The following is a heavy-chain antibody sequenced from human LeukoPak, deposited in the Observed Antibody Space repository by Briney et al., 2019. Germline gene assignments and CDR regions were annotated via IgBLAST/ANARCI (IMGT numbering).Heavy chain of an antibody. D-gene: IGHD1-26*01. J-gene: IGHJ4*02. CDR3: ASALRNLYSGSRGFDY. V-gene: IGHV4-30-2*01. CDR2: IYHSGST. CDR1: GGSISSGGYY. Sequence: SETLSLTCTVSGGSISSGGYYWSWIRQPPGKGLEWIGYIYHSGSTYYNPSLKSRVTISVDRSKNQFSLKLSSVTAADTAVYYCASALRNLYSGSRGFDYWGQGTLVTVSS.